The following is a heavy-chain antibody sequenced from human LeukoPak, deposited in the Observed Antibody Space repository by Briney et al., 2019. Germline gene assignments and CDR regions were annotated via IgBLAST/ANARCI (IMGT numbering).Heavy chain of an antibody. V-gene: IGHV4-61*01. CDR2: IYYSGST. J-gene: IGHJ4*02. D-gene: IGHD5-24*01. CDR3: ARVGGYNYPVDY. CDR1: GYSISSGYY. Sequence: SETLSLTCTVSGYSISSGYYWGWIRQPPGKGLEWIGYIYYSGSTNYNPSLKSRVTISVDTSKNQFSLKLSSVTAADTAVYYCARVGGYNYPVDYWGQGTLVTVSS.